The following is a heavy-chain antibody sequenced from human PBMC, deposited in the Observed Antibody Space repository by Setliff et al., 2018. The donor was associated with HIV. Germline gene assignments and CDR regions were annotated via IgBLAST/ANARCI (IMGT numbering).Heavy chain of an antibody. CDR2: ISSSSSYI. Sequence: PGGSLRLSCAASGLTFSSYTMNWVRQAPGKGLEWVSSISSSSSYIYYADSVKGRFTISRDNAKNSLYLQMNSLRAEDTAVYYCARDHAESYYYYYYYMDVWGKGTTVTVSS. V-gene: IGHV3-21*01. CDR1: GLTFSSYT. J-gene: IGHJ6*03. CDR3: ARDHAESYYYYYYYMDV. D-gene: IGHD3-10*01.